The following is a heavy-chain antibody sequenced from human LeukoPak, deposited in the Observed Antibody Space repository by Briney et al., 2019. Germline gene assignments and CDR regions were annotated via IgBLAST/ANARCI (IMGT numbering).Heavy chain of an antibody. D-gene: IGHD3-10*01. CDR1: GGTFSSYA. CDR2: IIPIFGTA. V-gene: IGHV1-69*05. CDR3: ARDRSSAGVADY. Sequence: SVKVSCKASGGTFSSYAISWVRQAPGQGLEWMGGIIPIFGTANYAQKFQGRVTITTDESTSTAYMELSSLRSEDTAVYYCARDRSSAGVADYWGQGTLVTVSS. J-gene: IGHJ4*02.